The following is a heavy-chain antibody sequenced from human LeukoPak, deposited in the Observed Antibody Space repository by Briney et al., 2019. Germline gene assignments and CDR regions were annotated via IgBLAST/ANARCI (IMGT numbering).Heavy chain of an antibody. D-gene: IGHD2-2*01. CDR3: ARDRGGVGLDY. Sequence: GGSLRLSCAASGFSFSTYAMHWVRQAPGKGLEWVANIKQDGSEKYYVDSVKGRFTISRDNAKNSLYLQMNSLRAEDTAVYYCARDRGGVGLDYWGQGTLVTVSS. V-gene: IGHV3-7*01. CDR1: GFSFSTYA. CDR2: IKQDGSEK. J-gene: IGHJ4*02.